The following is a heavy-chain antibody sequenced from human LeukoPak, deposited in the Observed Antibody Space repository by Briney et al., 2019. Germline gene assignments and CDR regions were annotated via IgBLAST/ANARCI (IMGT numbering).Heavy chain of an antibody. D-gene: IGHD2-21*02. J-gene: IGHJ5*02. CDR2: INTNTGNP. CDR1: GYTFTSYA. CDR3: ARVSHIVVVTAINENWFDP. Sequence: GASVTVSCKASGYTFTSYAMNWVRQAPGQGLEWMGWINTNTGNPTYAQGFTGRFVFSLDTSVSTAYLQISSLKAEDTAVYYCARVSHIVVVTAINENWFDPWGQGTLVTVPS. V-gene: IGHV7-4-1*02.